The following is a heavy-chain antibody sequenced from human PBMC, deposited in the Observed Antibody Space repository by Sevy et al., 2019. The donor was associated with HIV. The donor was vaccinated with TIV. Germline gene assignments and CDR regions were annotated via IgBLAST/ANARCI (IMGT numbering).Heavy chain of an antibody. Sequence: GGSLRLSCAASGFTFSSYAMSWVRQAPGKGLEWVSAISGSGGSTYYADSVKGRFTISRDNSKNTLYLQMNSLRAEDTAVYYCAKDPYDSITRIVGFGYWGQGTLVTVSS. J-gene: IGHJ4*02. D-gene: IGHD3-22*01. CDR1: GFTFSSYA. CDR3: AKDPYDSITRIVGFGY. V-gene: IGHV3-23*01. CDR2: ISGSGGST.